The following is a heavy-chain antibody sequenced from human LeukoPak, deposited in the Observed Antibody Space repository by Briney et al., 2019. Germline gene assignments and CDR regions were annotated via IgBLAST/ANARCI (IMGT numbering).Heavy chain of an antibody. CDR1: GFTFRNYW. Sequence: HPGGSLRLSCAASGFTFRNYWMHWVRQAPGKGLVWVSRINTDGSNTSYADSVKGRFTISRDNAKNTLYLQMNSLRVEDTAVYYCARSFGGTYYLLHYYYMDVWGKGTTVTVSS. CDR2: INTDGSNT. V-gene: IGHV3-74*01. D-gene: IGHD1-26*01. CDR3: ARSFGGTYYLLHYYYMDV. J-gene: IGHJ6*03.